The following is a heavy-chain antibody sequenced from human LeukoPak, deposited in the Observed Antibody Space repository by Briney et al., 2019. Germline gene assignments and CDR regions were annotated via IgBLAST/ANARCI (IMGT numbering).Heavy chain of an antibody. CDR3: ASVGVGSGSHYY. J-gene: IGHJ4*02. Sequence: SVKVSCKASGGTFSSYAISWVRQAPGQGLEWMGGIIPIFGTANYAQKFQGRVTITADKSTSTAYMELSSLRYDDTAVYYCASVGVGSGSHYYWGQGTLAAVSS. CDR1: GGTFSSYA. D-gene: IGHD3-10*01. CDR2: IIPIFGTA. V-gene: IGHV1-69*06.